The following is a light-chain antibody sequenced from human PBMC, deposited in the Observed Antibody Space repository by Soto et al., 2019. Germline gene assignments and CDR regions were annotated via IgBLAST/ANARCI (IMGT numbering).Light chain of an antibody. Sequence: DIQMTPSPSTLSASVVDRVTITCRASQTINTWLAWYQQKPGKAPNLLIYDASTLKSGVPSRFSGGGSGTEFTLTISSLQPDDFATYYCQQYNTYSAFGQGTKVDIK. CDR2: DAS. CDR1: QTINTW. J-gene: IGKJ1*01. CDR3: QQYNTYSA. V-gene: IGKV1-5*01.